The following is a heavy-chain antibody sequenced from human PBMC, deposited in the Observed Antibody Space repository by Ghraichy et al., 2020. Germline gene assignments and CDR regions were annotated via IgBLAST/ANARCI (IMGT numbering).Heavy chain of an antibody. Sequence: GGSLRLSCAASGFTVSSSYMSWVRQAPGKGLEWVSVIYSGGSTYYADSVKGRFTISRDNSKNTLYLQMNSLRAEDTAVYYCATGFSTYYYYYYGMDVWGQGTTVTVSS. CDR2: IYSGGST. CDR3: ATGFSTYYYYYYGMDV. CDR1: GFTVSSSY. D-gene: IGHD3-3*01. J-gene: IGHJ6*02. V-gene: IGHV3-66*02.